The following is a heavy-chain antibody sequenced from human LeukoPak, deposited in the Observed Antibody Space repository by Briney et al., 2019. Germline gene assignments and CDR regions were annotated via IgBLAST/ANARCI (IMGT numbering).Heavy chain of an antibody. Sequence: PSQTLSLACAVSGGSISSGGYSWSWIRQPPGKGLEWIGYIYQSGSTYYNPSLKSRVTISVDSSKNQFSLKLSSVTAADTAVYYCARVKYTSGWHFDYWGQGTLVTVS. CDR1: GGSISSGGYS. J-gene: IGHJ4*02. D-gene: IGHD6-19*01. CDR2: IYQSGST. CDR3: ARVKYTSGWHFDY. V-gene: IGHV4-30-2*01.